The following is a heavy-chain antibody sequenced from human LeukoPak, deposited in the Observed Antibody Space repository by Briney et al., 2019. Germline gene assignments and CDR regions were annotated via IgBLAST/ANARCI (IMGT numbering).Heavy chain of an antibody. D-gene: IGHD3-10*01. CDR2: MNPDSGNT. CDR3: ARGDGSGLFYGMDV. V-gene: IGHV1-8*01. Sequence: ASVKVSCKTSGYTFTTYDINWVRQATGQGLKWMGWMNPDSGNTGYAQKFQGRVTMTRNTSISTAYMELSSLRSEDTAVYYCARGDGSGLFYGMDVWGQGTTVTVSS. J-gene: IGHJ6*02. CDR1: GYTFTTYD.